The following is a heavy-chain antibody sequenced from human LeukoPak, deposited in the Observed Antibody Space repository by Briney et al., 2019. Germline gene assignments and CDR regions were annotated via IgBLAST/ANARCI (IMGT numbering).Heavy chain of an antibody. D-gene: IGHD2-2*01. CDR1: GFTFSSYA. V-gene: IGHV3-64*04. Sequence: PGGSLRLSCSASGFTFSSYAMHWVRQAPGKGPEYVSAISSNGGSTYYAESVKGRFTISRDNSKNTLYLQMNSLRAEDTAVYYCARDEYLWVVIQLGLFDYWGQGTLVTVSS. CDR3: ARDEYLWVVIQLGLFDY. J-gene: IGHJ4*02. CDR2: ISSNGGST.